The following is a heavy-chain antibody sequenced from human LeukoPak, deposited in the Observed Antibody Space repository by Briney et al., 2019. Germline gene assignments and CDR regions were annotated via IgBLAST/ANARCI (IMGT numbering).Heavy chain of an antibody. CDR1: GFTFNTYS. J-gene: IGHJ4*02. Sequence: PGGSLRLSCAASGFTFNTYSMNWVRQTPGKGLEWVSSISGSGTDIYYAGSMKGRITISRENAKNSLYLQMNSLRAEDTAVYYCARDKTYGELFDSWGQGTLVTVSS. CDR3: ARDKTYGELFDS. V-gene: IGHV3-21*01. D-gene: IGHD4-17*01. CDR2: ISGSGTDI.